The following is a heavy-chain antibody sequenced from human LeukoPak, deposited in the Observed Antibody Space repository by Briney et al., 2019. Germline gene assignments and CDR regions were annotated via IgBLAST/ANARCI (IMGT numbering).Heavy chain of an antibody. CDR3: AKWGRSGYYYPLPRRAYFDY. D-gene: IGHD3-22*01. Sequence: GGSLRLSCTASGFSFSIYAMNWVRQAPGKGLEWVSGISGSGGSTYYADSVKGRFTISRDNSKNTLYLQMNSLRAEDTAVYYCAKWGRSGYYYPLPRRAYFDYWGQGTLVTVSS. J-gene: IGHJ4*02. V-gene: IGHV3-23*01. CDR1: GFSFSIYA. CDR2: ISGSGGST.